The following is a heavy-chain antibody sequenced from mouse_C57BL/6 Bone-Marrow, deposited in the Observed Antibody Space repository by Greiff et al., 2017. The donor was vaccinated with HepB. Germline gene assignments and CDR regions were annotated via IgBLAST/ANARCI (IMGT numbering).Heavy chain of an antibody. CDR3: ARERNYYGSSPFAY. CDR2: IYPGSRST. V-gene: IGHV1-55*01. J-gene: IGHJ3*01. CDR1: GYTFTSYW. Sequence: QVQLQQPGAELVKPGASVKMSCKASGYTFTSYWITWVKQRPGQGLEWIGDIYPGSRSTNYNEKFKSKATLTVDTSSSTAYMQLSSLTSEDSAVYYCARERNYYGSSPFAYWGQGTLVTVSA. D-gene: IGHD1-1*01.